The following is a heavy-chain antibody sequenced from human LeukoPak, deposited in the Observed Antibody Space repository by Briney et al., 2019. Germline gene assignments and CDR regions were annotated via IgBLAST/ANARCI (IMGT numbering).Heavy chain of an antibody. D-gene: IGHD2-8*01. CDR2: IKSKTDGGTT. V-gene: IGHV3-15*01. J-gene: IGHJ4*02. CDR3: TTHGTYCTNGVCYFDY. CDR1: GFTFINAW. Sequence: GGSLRLSCAASGFTFINAWMSWVRQAPGKGLEWVGRIKSKTDGGTTDYAAPVKGRFTISRDDSKNTLYLQMNSLKTEDTAVYYCTTHGTYCTNGVCYFDYWGQGTLVTVSS.